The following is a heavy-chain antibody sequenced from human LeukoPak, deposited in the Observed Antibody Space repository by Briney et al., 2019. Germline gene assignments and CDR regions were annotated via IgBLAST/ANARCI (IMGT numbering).Heavy chain of an antibody. Sequence: PSETLSLTCTVSGGSISSYYWSWIRQPPGKGLEWIGYIYYSGSTNYNPSPKSRVTISVDTSKNQFSLKLSSVTAADTAVYYCARRTKDWGAEGYWGQGTLVTVSS. D-gene: IGHD3/OR15-3a*01. V-gene: IGHV4-59*12. CDR2: IYYSGST. CDR1: GGSISSYY. CDR3: ARRTKDWGAEGY. J-gene: IGHJ4*02.